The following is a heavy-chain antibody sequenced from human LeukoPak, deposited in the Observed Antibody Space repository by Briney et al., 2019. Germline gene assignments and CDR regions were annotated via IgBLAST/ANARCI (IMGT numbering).Heavy chain of an antibody. J-gene: IGHJ4*02. CDR1: EGTFSSYA. CDR3: AREMVRGVTPGEYYFDY. Sequence: SVKVSCKASEGTFSSYAISWVRQAPGQGLEWMGRIIPILGIANYAQKFQGRVTITADKSTSTAYMELSSLRSEDTAVYYCAREMVRGVTPGEYYFDYWGQGTLVTVSS. CDR2: IIPILGIA. D-gene: IGHD3-10*01. V-gene: IGHV1-69*04.